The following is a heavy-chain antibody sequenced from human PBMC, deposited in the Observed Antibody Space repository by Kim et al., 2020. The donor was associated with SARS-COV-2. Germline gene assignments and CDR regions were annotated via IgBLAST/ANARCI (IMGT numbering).Heavy chain of an antibody. Sequence: SVKVSCKASGDNFKSYVITWVRQAPGQGLEWMGDIIPAFGTPNYAPRFQGRVTLTADESTKTAYMELSSLKSDDTAVYYCARAWRLALDFLGQGSLVTV. CDR3: ARAWRLALDF. V-gene: IGHV1-69*13. CDR1: GDNFKSYV. D-gene: IGHD5-12*01. J-gene: IGHJ4*02. CDR2: IIPAFGTP.